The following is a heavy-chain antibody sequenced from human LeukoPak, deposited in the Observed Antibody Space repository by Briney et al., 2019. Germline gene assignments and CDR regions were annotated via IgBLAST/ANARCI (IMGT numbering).Heavy chain of an antibody. CDR1: GYTFTSYY. Sequence: GASVKVSCKASGYTFTSYYRHWVRQAPGQGLEWMGIINPSGGSTSYAQKFQGRVTMTRDTSTSTVYMELSSLRSEDTAVYYCARETSPSYYYDSSGFSAFDIWGQGTMVTVSS. CDR2: INPSGGST. J-gene: IGHJ3*02. D-gene: IGHD3-22*01. V-gene: IGHV1-46*01. CDR3: ARETSPSYYYDSSGFSAFDI.